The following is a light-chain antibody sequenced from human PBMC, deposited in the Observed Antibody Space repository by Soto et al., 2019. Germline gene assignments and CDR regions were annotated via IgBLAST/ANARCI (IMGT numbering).Light chain of an antibody. J-gene: IGKJ3*01. Sequence: EIVLTQSPVTLSFSPGERATLSCRASQSFSSSYLAWYQQKPGQAPRLLIYAASSRATGIPDRFSGSVSGTDFTLTISRLEPEDFAVYYCQQYGSSPRITFGPGTKVDIK. CDR3: QQYGSSPRIT. CDR1: QSFSSSY. V-gene: IGKV3-20*01. CDR2: AAS.